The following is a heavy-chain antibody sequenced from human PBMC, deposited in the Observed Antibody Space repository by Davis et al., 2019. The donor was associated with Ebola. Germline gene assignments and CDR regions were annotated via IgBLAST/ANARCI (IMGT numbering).Heavy chain of an antibody. D-gene: IGHD3-22*01. CDR3: AKVAPLWYDSSGRGNWFDP. J-gene: IGHJ5*02. V-gene: IGHV3-23*01. CDR2: ISGSGGST. Sequence: PGGSLRLSCAASGFTFSSYAMSWVRQAPGKGLEWVSAISGSGGSTYYADSVKGRFTISRDNSKNTLYLQMNSLRAEDTAVYYCAKVAPLWYDSSGRGNWFDPWGQGTLVTVSS. CDR1: GFTFSSYA.